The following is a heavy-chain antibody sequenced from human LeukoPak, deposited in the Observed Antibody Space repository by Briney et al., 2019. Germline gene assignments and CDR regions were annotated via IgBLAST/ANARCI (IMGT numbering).Heavy chain of an antibody. Sequence: GGSLRLSCAASGFTFDDYGMSWDRQAPGKGLEWVSAINWNGGSTGYADSVKGRFTISRDNAKNSLYLQMNSLRAEDTALYYCARVSGLGSYYDSSGYPDYWGQGTLVTVSS. CDR1: GFTFDDYG. D-gene: IGHD3-22*01. CDR2: INWNGGST. J-gene: IGHJ4*02. V-gene: IGHV3-20*04. CDR3: ARVSGLGSYYDSSGYPDY.